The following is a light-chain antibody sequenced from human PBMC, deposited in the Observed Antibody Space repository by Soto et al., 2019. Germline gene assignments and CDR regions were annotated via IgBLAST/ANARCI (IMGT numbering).Light chain of an antibody. CDR3: QSYNSSIDWV. Sequence: NFMLTQPHSVSESPGKTVTISCTRSSGSFASNYVQWYQQRPGSSPTTVIYEDNQRPSGVPDRFSGAIDSSSNSASLTISGLKTEDEDDYYCQSYNSSIDWVFGGGTKLTVL. J-gene: IGLJ3*02. CDR2: EDN. CDR1: SGSFASNY. V-gene: IGLV6-57*01.